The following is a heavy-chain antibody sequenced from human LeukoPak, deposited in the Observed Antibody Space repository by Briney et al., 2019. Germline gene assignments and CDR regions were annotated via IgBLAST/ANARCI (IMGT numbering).Heavy chain of an antibody. D-gene: IGHD3-16*02. V-gene: IGHV4-39*01. J-gene: IGHJ4*02. CDR1: GGSISSSNYY. Sequence: SETLSLTCTVSGGSISSSNYYRGWIRQPPGKGLEWTGSMYYSGNTDYNPSLKSRVTISVDTSKHQFSLKVNSVTAADTAVYYCARTLGWASSRYPFDGWGQGTLVTVSS. CDR2: MYYSGNT. CDR3: ARTLGWASSRYPFDG.